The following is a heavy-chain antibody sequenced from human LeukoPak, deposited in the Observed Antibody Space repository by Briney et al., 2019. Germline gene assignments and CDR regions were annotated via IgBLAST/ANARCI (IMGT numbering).Heavy chain of an antibody. CDR1: GYTFTGYY. CDR2: INPNSGGT. J-gene: IGHJ4*02. Sequence: GASVKVPCKASGYTFTGYYMHWVRQAPGQGLERMGWINPNSGGTNYAQKFQGRVTMTRDTSISTAYMELSRLRSDDTAVYYCARGTQTYYDILTGYARHWGQGTLVTVSS. V-gene: IGHV1-2*02. D-gene: IGHD3-9*01. CDR3: ARGTQTYYDILTGYARH.